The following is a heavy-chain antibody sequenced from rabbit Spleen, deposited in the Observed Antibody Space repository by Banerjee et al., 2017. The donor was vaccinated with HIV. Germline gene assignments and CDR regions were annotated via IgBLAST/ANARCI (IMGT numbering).Heavy chain of an antibody. J-gene: IGHJ6*01. CDR2: IHAGSSGVT. CDR1: GFSFSNNYY. Sequence: QSLEESGGDLVKPGASLTLTCTASGFSFSNNYYMCWVRQAPGKGLEWIACIHAGSSGVTYYANWAKGRFTISKTSSTTVTLQMTRLTAADTATYFCARDTSSSFSSYGMDLWGPGTLVTVS. V-gene: IGHV1S40*01. CDR3: ARDTSSSFSSYGMDL. D-gene: IGHD1-1*01.